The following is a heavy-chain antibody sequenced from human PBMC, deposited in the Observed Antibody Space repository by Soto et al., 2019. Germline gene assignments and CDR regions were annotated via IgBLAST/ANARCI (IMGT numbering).Heavy chain of an antibody. V-gene: IGHV3-7*04. CDR3: AGGTGWVHDY. CDR2: IKQDGSAK. Sequence: EVHLVESGGGLVQPGGSLRLSCAGSGFTFSNYWMNWVRQTPGKGLEWVANIKQDGSAKNYVESVKGRFTISRDNAKNLVYLQTKSLRAEDTAVYYCAGGTGWVHDYWGQGTLVTVSS. CDR1: GFTFSNYW. J-gene: IGHJ4*02. D-gene: IGHD1-1*01.